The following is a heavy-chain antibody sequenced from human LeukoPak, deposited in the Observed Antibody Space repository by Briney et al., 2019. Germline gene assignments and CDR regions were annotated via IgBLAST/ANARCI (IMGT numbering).Heavy chain of an antibody. CDR2: IIPIFGTA. CDR3: ASSVTPTPYYMDV. CDR1: GGTFSSYA. D-gene: IGHD4-17*01. Sequence: SVKVSCKASGGTFSSYAISWVRQAPGQGLEWMGGIIPIFGTANYAQKFQGRVTITTDESTSTAYMELSGLRSEDTAVYYCASSVTPTPYYMDVWGKGTTVTVSS. J-gene: IGHJ6*03. V-gene: IGHV1-69*05.